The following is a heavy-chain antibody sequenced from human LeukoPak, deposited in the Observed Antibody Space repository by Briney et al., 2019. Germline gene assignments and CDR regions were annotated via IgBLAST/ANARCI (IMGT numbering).Heavy chain of an antibody. CDR2: ISYSGST. CDR1: EGSISNDN. CDR3: ARVGRGDYVWGSYSFDY. Sequence: SETLSLTCTVSEGSISNDNWSWIRQPPGKGLEWIGYISYSGSTNYNPSLKSRVTISIDTSKNQFYLKLSSVTAADTAVYYCARVGRGDYVWGSYSFDYWGQGTLVTVSS. J-gene: IGHJ4*02. V-gene: IGHV4-59*01. D-gene: IGHD3-16*01.